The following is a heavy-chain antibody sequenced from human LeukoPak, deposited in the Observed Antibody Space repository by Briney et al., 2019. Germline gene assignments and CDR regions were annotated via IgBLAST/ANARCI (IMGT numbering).Heavy chain of an antibody. V-gene: IGHV4-34*01. Sequence: PSETLSLTCAVYGGSFSGYYWSWIRQPPGKGLEWIGGINHSGSTNYNPSLKSRVTISVDTSKNQFSLKLSSVTAADTAVYYCARGLRGYCSGGSCYSARAYNWFDPWGQGTLVTVSS. J-gene: IGHJ5*02. CDR3: ARGLRGYCSGGSCYSARAYNWFDP. CDR2: INHSGST. D-gene: IGHD2-15*01. CDR1: GGSFSGYY.